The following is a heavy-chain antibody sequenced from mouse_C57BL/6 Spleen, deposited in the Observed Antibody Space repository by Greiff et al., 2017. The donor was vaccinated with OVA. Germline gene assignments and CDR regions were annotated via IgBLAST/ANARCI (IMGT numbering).Heavy chain of an antibody. Sequence: VQLQQSGAELVKPGASVKMSCKASGYTFTSYWITWVKQRPGQGLEWIGDIYPGSGSTNYNEKFKSKATLTVDTSSSTAYMQLSSLTSEDSAVYYCARSGSSYDYAMDYWGQGTSVTVSS. J-gene: IGHJ4*01. CDR1: GYTFTSYW. D-gene: IGHD1-1*01. V-gene: IGHV1-55*01. CDR2: IYPGSGST. CDR3: ARSGSSYDYAMDY.